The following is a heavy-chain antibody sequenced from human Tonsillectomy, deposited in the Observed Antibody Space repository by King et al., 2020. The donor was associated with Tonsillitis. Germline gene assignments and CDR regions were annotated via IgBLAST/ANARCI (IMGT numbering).Heavy chain of an antibody. Sequence: QLQESGPRLVQPSEPLSLTCTVSGGPISSVIHHWGWIRQSPGKGLEWIGIIYYRGATYYNPSLKNRVTISVDTSKNHFSLGLTSVTAADTSVYYCARRPLRGTWLVGFYYWGEGILVTVPS. D-gene: IGHD6-6*01. CDR3: ARRPLRGTWLVGFYY. CDR1: GGPISSVIHH. J-gene: IGHJ4*02. CDR2: IYYRGAT. V-gene: IGHV4-39*01.